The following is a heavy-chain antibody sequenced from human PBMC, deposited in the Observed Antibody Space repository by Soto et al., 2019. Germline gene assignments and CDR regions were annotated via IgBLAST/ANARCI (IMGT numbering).Heavy chain of an antibody. D-gene: IGHD2-15*01. Sequence: EVQLVESGGGLVKPGGSLRLSCAASGFTFSSYSMNWVRQAPGKGLEWVSSISSSSSYIYYADSVKGRFTISRDNAKNSLYLQMNSLRAEDTAVYYCAGDHRVTHSPDYWGQGTLVTVSS. J-gene: IGHJ4*02. CDR3: AGDHRVTHSPDY. V-gene: IGHV3-21*01. CDR1: GFTFSSYS. CDR2: ISSSSSYI.